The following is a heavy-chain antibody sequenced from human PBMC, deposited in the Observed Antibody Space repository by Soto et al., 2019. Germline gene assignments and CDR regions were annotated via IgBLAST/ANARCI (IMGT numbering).Heavy chain of an antibody. CDR1: GYTFTSYY. CDR2: INPSAGST. CDR3: AKDWLYYGSGSYYVDY. J-gene: IGHJ4*02. D-gene: IGHD3-10*01. V-gene: IGHV1-46*03. Sequence: QVQLVQSGAEVKKPGASVKVSCKASGYTFTSYYMHWVRQAPGQGLEWMGIINPSAGSTTYAQKFQGRVTMTRDTSTSTVYMELSSLRSEDTAVYYCAKDWLYYGSGSYYVDYWGQGTLVTVSS.